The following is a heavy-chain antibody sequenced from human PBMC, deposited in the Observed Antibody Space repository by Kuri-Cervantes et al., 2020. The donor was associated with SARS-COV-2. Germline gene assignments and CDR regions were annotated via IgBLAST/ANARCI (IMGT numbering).Heavy chain of an antibody. CDR3: AGLGYCSGGSCYYYYYGMDV. CDR1: GGTFSSYA. V-gene: IGHV1-69*13. Sequence: SVKVSCKASGGTFSSYATSWVRQAPGQGLEWMGGIIPIFGTANYAQKFQGRVTITADESTSTAYMELSSLRSEDTAVYYCAGLGYCSGGSCYYYYYGMDVWGQGTTVTVSS. J-gene: IGHJ6*02. D-gene: IGHD2-15*01. CDR2: IIPIFGTA.